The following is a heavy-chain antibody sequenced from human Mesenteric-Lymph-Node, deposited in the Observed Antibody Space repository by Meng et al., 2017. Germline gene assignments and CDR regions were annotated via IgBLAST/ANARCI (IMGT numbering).Heavy chain of an antibody. CDR2: FIPIFGTA. CDR1: GGTFSSYA. Sequence: SVKVSCKASGGTFSSYAISWVRQAPGQGLEWMGGFIPIFGTANYAQKFQGRVTITADESTSTAYMELSSLRSEDTAVYYCARGRSGSYSLFDYWGQGTLVTVSS. CDR3: ARGRSGSYSLFDY. J-gene: IGHJ4*02. V-gene: IGHV1-69*13. D-gene: IGHD1-26*01.